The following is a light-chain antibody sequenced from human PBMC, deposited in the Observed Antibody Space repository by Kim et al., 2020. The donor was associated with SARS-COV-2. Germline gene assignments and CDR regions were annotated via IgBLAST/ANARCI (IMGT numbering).Light chain of an antibody. CDR3: QQYGNSPRT. CDR1: QSVSSSY. J-gene: IGKJ1*01. V-gene: IGKV3-20*01. Sequence: SPGQSAALSGRASQSVSSSYLAWYQQKPGQSPRLLIYGVSSRATGIPDRFSGSGSGTDFTLTISRLEPEDFAVYYCQQYGNSPRTFGQETKVGIK. CDR2: GVS.